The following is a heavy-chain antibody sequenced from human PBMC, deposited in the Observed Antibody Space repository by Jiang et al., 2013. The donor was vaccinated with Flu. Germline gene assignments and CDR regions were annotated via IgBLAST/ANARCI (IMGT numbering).Heavy chain of an antibody. CDR2: IRYDGSNK. V-gene: IGHV3-30*02. CDR3: ANLGGVTSYLFDY. J-gene: IGHJ4*02. D-gene: IGHD2-2*01. Sequence: VVQPGGSLRLSCAASGFTFSSYGMHWVRQAPGKGLEWVAFIRYDGSNKYYADSVKGRFTISRDNSKNTLYLQMNSLRAEDTAVYYCANLGGVTSYLFDYWGQGTLVTVSS. CDR1: GFTFSSYG.